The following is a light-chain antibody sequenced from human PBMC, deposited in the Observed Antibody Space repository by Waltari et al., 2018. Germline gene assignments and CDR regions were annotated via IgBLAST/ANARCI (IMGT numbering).Light chain of an antibody. CDR2: GAF. V-gene: IGKV3-15*01. CDR3: QQYNNWPLP. CDR1: QDVSNN. J-gene: IGKJ4*01. Sequence: EIVMTQSPATLSVSPGERVTLSCRASQDVSNNLAWYQQKPGQATRLRMYGAFTRTTGIPARFRGSGSGTEFPLTINSMQSEDISVYYCQQYNNWPLPFGGGPTVEIK.